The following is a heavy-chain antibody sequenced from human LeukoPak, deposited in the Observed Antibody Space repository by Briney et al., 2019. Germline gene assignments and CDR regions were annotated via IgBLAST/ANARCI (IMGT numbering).Heavy chain of an antibody. D-gene: IGHD3-9*01. Sequence: PSETLSLTCTVSGGSISSGDYYWSWIRQPPGKGLEWIGYIYYSGSTYYNPSLKSRVTISVDTSKNQFSLKLSSVTAADTAVYYCARGPPRRSYYDILTGFNGYGMDVWSQGTTVTVSS. CDR2: IYYSGST. CDR1: GGSISSGDYY. J-gene: IGHJ6*02. V-gene: IGHV4-30-4*01. CDR3: ARGPPRRSYYDILTGFNGYGMDV.